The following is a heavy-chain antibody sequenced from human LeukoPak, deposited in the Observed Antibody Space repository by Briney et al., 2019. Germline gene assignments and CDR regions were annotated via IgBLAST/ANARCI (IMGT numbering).Heavy chain of an antibody. CDR3: ASENTYYDFWSGRHREYYFDY. CDR1: GFTFSSYW. D-gene: IGHD3-3*01. J-gene: IGHJ4*02. Sequence: PGGSLRLSCAASGFTFSSYWMHWFRQAPGKGLVWVSRINSDGSSTSYADSVKGRFTISRDNAKNTLYLQMNSLRAEDTAVYYCASENTYYDFWSGRHREYYFDYWGQGTLVTVSS. CDR2: INSDGSST. V-gene: IGHV3-74*01.